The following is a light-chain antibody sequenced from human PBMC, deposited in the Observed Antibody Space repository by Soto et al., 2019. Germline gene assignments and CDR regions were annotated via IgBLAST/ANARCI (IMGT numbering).Light chain of an antibody. CDR1: QSISTY. J-gene: IGKJ1*01. V-gene: IGKV1-39*01. CDR2: AAS. CDR3: QQSYRPPRT. Sequence: DIQMTQSPSSLSASVGDRVTITCRASQSISTYLNWYQHKPGKAPKLLMHAASSLDRRVPSRLSGSGSGTDFTLTISSRQPEDVATYSCQQSYRPPRTFGQGTKVDIK.